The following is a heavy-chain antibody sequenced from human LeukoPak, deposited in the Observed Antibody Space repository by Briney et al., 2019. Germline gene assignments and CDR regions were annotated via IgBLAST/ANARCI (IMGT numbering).Heavy chain of an antibody. J-gene: IGHJ6*03. CDR3: ARGIYYGSGSLWYYYYYMDV. D-gene: IGHD3-10*01. Sequence: SETLSLTCTVSGGSISSYYWSWIRQPPGKGLEWIGYIYYSGSTNYNPSLKSRVTISVDTSKNQFSLKLSSVTAADTAVYYCARGIYYGSGSLWYYYYYMDVWGKGTTVTVSS. V-gene: IGHV4-59*01. CDR2: IYYSGST. CDR1: GGSISSYY.